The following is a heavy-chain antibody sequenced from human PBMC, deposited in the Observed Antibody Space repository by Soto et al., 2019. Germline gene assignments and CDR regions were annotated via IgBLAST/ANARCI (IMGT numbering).Heavy chain of an antibody. D-gene: IGHD3-3*01. CDR3: AIDRFLEWLASSYFDY. J-gene: IGHJ4*02. V-gene: IGHV3-30*03. CDR2: ISYDGSNK. Sequence: QVQLVESGGGVVQPGRSLRLSCAASGFTFSSYGMHWVRQAPGKGLEWVAVISYDGSNKYYADSVKGRFTISRDNSKNTLYLPMNSLRAEDTAVYYCAIDRFLEWLASSYFDYWGQGTLVTVSS. CDR1: GFTFSSYG.